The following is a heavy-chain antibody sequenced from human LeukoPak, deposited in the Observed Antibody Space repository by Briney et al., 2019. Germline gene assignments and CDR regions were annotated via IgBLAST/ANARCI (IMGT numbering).Heavy chain of an antibody. CDR2: INSDGSRT. J-gene: IGHJ5*02. V-gene: IGHV3-74*01. Sequence: PGGCLRLSCAASGFTFSSYWMHWVRQAPGKGLVWVSRINSDGSRTSYADSVKGRFTISRDNAKNTLYLQMNSLRAEDTAVYYCARGVGYCSSTSCYWWFDPWGQGTLVTVSS. CDR3: ARGVGYCSSTSCYWWFDP. CDR1: GFTFSSYW. D-gene: IGHD2-2*01.